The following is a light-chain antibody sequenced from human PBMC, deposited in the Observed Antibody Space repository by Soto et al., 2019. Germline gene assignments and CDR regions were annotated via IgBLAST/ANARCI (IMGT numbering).Light chain of an antibody. J-gene: IGLJ1*01. V-gene: IGLV1-44*01. CDR3: AAWDDSLNGYV. Sequence: QSALTQPPSASGTPGQRVTISCSGSSSNIGSNTVNWYQQLPGTAPKLLIYSSNQRPSGVPDRFSGSKSGTSASLAISELQSEDEADYYCAAWDDSLNGYVFGTGTKVTVL. CDR1: SSNIGSNT. CDR2: SSN.